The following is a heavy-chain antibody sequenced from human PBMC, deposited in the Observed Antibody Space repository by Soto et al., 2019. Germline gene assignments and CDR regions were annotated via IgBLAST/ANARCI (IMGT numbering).Heavy chain of an antibody. Sequence: PGESLKISCKGSGYIFTNYCITWVRQMPGKGLEWMGTMDPKDSYTNYSPSFQGHVTISPDKSINTAYLQWSSLKASDTAIYYCAGHKSRSGSYPIDYWGQGTLVTVSS. V-gene: IGHV5-10-1*01. CDR2: MDPKDSYT. D-gene: IGHD3-22*01. CDR1: GYIFTNYC. CDR3: AGHKSRSGSYPIDY. J-gene: IGHJ4*02.